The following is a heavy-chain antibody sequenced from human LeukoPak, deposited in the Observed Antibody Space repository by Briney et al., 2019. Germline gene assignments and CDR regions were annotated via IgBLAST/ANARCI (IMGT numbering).Heavy chain of an antibody. CDR3: ASRSSRSFDY. J-gene: IGHJ4*02. CDR1: GFTVSSDE. Sequence: GGSLRLSSAASGFTVSSDEMDWDRQAPGKGLEWVSYISSSGSTIYYADFVKGRFTISRDNAKNSLYLQMNSLRAEDTAVYYCASRSSRSFDYWGQGTLVTVSS. CDR2: ISSSGSTI. V-gene: IGHV3-48*03. D-gene: IGHD2-2*01.